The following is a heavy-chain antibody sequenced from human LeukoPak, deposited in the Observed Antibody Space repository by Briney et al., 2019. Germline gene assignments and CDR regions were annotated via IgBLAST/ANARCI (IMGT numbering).Heavy chain of an antibody. CDR1: GYTFPTYG. CDR3: AREACAHCTIDY. Sequence: ASVKVSCKTSGYTFPTYGITWVRQAPGQGLEWMGWISAYNGNTNLAQNLRGRVTLTTNRSTTTAYMELTSLTSDDTAIYYCAREACAHCTIDYRGQGTLVTVSS. D-gene: IGHD1-1*01. CDR2: ISAYNGNT. J-gene: IGHJ4*02. V-gene: IGHV1-18*01.